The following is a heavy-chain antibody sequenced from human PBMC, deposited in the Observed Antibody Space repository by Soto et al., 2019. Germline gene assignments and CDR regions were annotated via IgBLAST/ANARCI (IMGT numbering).Heavy chain of an antibody. V-gene: IGHV1-69*01. CDR3: ARVRQPIFGVVISGPNYYYGMDV. CDR1: GFTFSSYA. Sequence: PGGSLRLSCAASGFTFSSYAISWVRQAPGQGLEWMGGIIPIFGTANYAQKFQGRVTITADESTSTAYMELSSLRSEDTAVYYCARVRQPIFGVVISGPNYYYGMDVWGQGTTVTVSS. J-gene: IGHJ6*02. D-gene: IGHD3-3*01. CDR2: IIPIFGTA.